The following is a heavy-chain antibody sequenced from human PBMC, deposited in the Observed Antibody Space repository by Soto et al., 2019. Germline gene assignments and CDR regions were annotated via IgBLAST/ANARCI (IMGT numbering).Heavy chain of an antibody. Sequence: GGSLRLSCEASGFTFDDYGMHWLRQAPGKGLEWVSGISWNSGRIGYADSVKGRFTVSRDNAKNSLYLQMNSLRAEDTALYYCAKDPLLRGVIISYFIDVWGKGTTVTVSS. D-gene: IGHD3-10*01. V-gene: IGHV3-9*01. J-gene: IGHJ6*03. CDR2: ISWNSGRI. CDR3: AKDPLLRGVIISYFIDV. CDR1: GFTFDDYG.